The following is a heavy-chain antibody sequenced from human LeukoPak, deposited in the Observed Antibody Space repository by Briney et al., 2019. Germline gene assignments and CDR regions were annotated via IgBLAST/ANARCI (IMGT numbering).Heavy chain of an antibody. CDR2: MYFYCST. Sequence: PSETLSLTCSVSGGSISSCSCCWVRMPPAPGQGWNGFMYFYCSTNTNPYLNLRISMSVYTSKDQFYLTLRSVTAADTAVYFCARQRRGGGLTGTLVQYCYYRYMDVWGEGNTITVSS. J-gene: IGHJ6*03. CDR1: GGSISSCS. D-gene: IGHD1-1*01. V-gene: IGHV4-59*13. CDR3: ARQRRGGGLTGTLVQYCYYRYMDV.